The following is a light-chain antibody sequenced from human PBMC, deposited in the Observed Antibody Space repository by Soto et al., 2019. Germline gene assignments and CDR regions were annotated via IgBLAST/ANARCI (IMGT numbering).Light chain of an antibody. CDR1: QTINRY. CDR2: AAS. Sequence: IQMTQSPSSLSASVGDRVTITCRASQTINRYLSWYQQKPGKAPNLLISAASTLQAGVPSRFSGSESGTEFTLTISSLQPEDFATYYCQQTYSSPWTFCQGTKVEIK. CDR3: QQTYSSPWT. J-gene: IGKJ1*01. V-gene: IGKV1-39*01.